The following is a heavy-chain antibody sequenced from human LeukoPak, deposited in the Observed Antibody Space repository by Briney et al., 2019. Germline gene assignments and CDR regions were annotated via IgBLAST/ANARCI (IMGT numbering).Heavy chain of an antibody. CDR2: IYYSGGT. D-gene: IGHD3-10*01. V-gene: IGHV4-61*01. J-gene: IGHJ3*02. CDR3: ARDQKFSRGAFDI. CDR1: GGSVSSGSYY. Sequence: PSETLSLTCAVSGGSVSSGSYYWSWIRQPPGKGLEWIGYIYYSGGTNYNPSLKSRVTISLDTSKNQFSLKLSSVTAADTAVYYCARDQKFSRGAFDIWGQGTMVTVSS.